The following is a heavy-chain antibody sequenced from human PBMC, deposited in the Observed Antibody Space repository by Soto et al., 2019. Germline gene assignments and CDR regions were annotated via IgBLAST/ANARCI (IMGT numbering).Heavy chain of an antibody. CDR2: IYYSGST. V-gene: IGHV4-61*01. D-gene: IGHD3-3*01. Sequence: SETLSLTCTVSGGSVSSGSYYWSWIRQPPGKGLEWIGYIYYSGSTNYNPSLKSRVTISVDTSKNQFSLKLSSVTAADTAVYYCARSDFWSGPYYFDYWGQETLVTVSS. J-gene: IGHJ4*02. CDR3: ARSDFWSGPYYFDY. CDR1: GGSVSSGSYY.